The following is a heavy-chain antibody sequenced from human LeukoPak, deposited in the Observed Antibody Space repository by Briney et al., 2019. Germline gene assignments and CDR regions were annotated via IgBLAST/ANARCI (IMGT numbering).Heavy chain of an antibody. CDR3: ARVPAIAAARGWFDP. CDR1: GGSISSSSYY. J-gene: IGHJ5*02. Sequence: PSETLSLTCTVSGGSISSSSYYWGWLRQPPGKGLEWIGSIYYSGSTYYNPSLKSRVTISVDTSKYQFPLKLSSVTAADTAVYYCARVPAIAAARGWFDPWGQGTLVTVSS. CDR2: IYYSGST. V-gene: IGHV4-39*06. D-gene: IGHD6-13*01.